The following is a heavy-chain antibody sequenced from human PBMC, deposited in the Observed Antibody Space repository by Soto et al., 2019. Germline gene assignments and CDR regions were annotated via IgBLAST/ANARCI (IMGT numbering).Heavy chain of an antibody. D-gene: IGHD1-26*01. CDR1: GFTFSSYS. CDR3: ATGTVGATGVFY. CDR2: ISSSSSYI. J-gene: IGHJ4*02. V-gene: IGHV3-21*01. Sequence: KPGGSLRLSCAASGFTFSSYSMNWVRQAPGKGLEWVSSISSSSSYIYYADSVKGRFTISRDNAKNSLYLQMNSLRAEDTAVYYCATGTVGATGVFYWGQGTLVTVSS.